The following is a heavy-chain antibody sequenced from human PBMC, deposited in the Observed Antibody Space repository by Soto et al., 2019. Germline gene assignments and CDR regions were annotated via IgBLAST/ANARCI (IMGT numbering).Heavy chain of an antibody. Sequence: QITLKESGPTLVKPTQTLTLTCIFSGFSLSTSGVGVGWIRQPPGKALEGLVIIYWDDDKRYSPSLRGRLTITKDTSKNQVVLTMTNVDPEDTATYFCAHRRIGVSQWNYGDFDYWGQGTLVTVSS. V-gene: IGHV2-5*02. CDR2: IYWDDDK. CDR3: AHRRIGVSQWNYGDFDY. D-gene: IGHD1-7*01. J-gene: IGHJ4*02. CDR1: GFSLSTSGVG.